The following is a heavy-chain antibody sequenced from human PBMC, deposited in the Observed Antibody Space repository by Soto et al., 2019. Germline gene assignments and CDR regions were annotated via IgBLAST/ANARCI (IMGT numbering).Heavy chain of an antibody. CDR2: IIPILGIA. J-gene: IGHJ6*03. CDR3: ASGWGYSSSRYYYYYMDV. Sequence: QVQLVQSGAEVKKPGSSVKVSCKASGGTFSSYTISWVRQAPGQGLEWMGRIIPILGIANYAQKFQGRVTITADKSTSTADMELSSLRSEDTAVYYCASGWGYSSSRYYYYYMDVWGKGTTVTVSS. V-gene: IGHV1-69*02. CDR1: GGTFSSYT. D-gene: IGHD6-6*01.